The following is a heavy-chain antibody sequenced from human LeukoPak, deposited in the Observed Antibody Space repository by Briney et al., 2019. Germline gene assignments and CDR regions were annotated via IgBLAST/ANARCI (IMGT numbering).Heavy chain of an antibody. CDR3: ASLVVVTANGYFDL. D-gene: IGHD2-21*02. V-gene: IGHV1-2*02. CDR2: INPNSGGT. J-gene: IGHJ2*01. Sequence: ASVKVSCKASGYTFTAYYIHWVRQAPGQGLEWMGWINPNSGGTYYAQRFQGRVTITRDTSISTAYMELSSPSSDDTAVYYCASLVVVTANGYFDLWGRGTLVTVSS. CDR1: GYTFTAYY.